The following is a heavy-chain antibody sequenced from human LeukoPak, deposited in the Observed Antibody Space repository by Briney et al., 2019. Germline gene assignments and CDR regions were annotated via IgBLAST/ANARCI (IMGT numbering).Heavy chain of an antibody. CDR2: TYYRSKWYH. CDR1: GDSVSSNSAS. J-gene: IGHJ4*02. Sequence: SQTLSLTCAISGDSVSSNSASWHWIRQSPSRGLEWLGRTYYRSKWYHDYAVSVRSRVSVNPDTSKNQFSLQLNSVTPEDTAVYYCARFLGIGSQRYYFDSWGQGTLVTVSS. V-gene: IGHV6-1*01. D-gene: IGHD6-19*01. CDR3: ARFLGIGSQRYYFDS.